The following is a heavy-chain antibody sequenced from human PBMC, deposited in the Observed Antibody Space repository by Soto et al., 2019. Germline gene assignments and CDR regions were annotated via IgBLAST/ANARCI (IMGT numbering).Heavy chain of an antibody. D-gene: IGHD3-9*01. CDR1: GYTFTSYA. Sequence: ASVKVSCKASGYTFTSYAMHWVRQAPGQRLEWMGWISAYNGNTNYAQKLQGRVTMTTDTSTSTAYMELRSLRSDDTAVYYCARDKVLRYFDWPPTEYYFDYWGQGTLVTVSS. V-gene: IGHV1-18*01. CDR2: ISAYNGNT. J-gene: IGHJ4*02. CDR3: ARDKVLRYFDWPPTEYYFDY.